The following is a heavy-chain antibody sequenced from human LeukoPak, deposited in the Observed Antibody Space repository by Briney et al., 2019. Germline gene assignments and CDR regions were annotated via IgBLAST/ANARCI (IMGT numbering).Heavy chain of an antibody. CDR2: MNPNSGNT. CDR1: GYTFTSYD. CDR3: ARAPLGLIVVVPAAIRERYYYYYYMDV. D-gene: IGHD2-2*02. V-gene: IGHV1-8*03. J-gene: IGHJ6*03. Sequence: GASVKVFCKASGYTFTSYDINWVRQATGQGLEWMGWMNPNSGNTGYAQKFQGRVTITRNTSISTAYMELSSLRSEDTAVYYCARAPLGLIVVVPAAIRERYYYYYYMDVWGKGTTVTVSS.